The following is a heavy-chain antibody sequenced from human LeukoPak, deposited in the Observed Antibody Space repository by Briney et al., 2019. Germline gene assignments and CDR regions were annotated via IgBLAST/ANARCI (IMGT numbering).Heavy chain of an antibody. CDR2: IHTYDGHT. V-gene: IGHV1-18*01. CDR3: ARANYYYYMDV. CDR1: GYTFNSYG. Sequence: GASVKVSCKSSGYTFNSYGITWVRQAPGQGLEWMGWIHTYDGHTNYAQKLQGRVTMTTDTSTSTAYMELRSLRSDDTAVYYCARANYYYYMDVWGKGTTVTVSS. J-gene: IGHJ6*03.